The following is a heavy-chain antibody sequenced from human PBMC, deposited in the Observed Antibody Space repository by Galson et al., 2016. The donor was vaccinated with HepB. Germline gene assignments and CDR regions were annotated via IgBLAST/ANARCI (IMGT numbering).Heavy chain of an antibody. CDR3: VRGGTAPDV. Sequence: SLRLSCAGSGFTFSSYGMTWVRQAPGKGLEDVSSISMSGGSRDYAESVKGRFTISRDNSRSTLFLRMNGLRAEDTGVYYCVRGGTAPDVWGKGTTVTVSS. V-gene: IGHV3-23*01. D-gene: IGHD3-16*01. CDR2: ISMSGGSR. J-gene: IGHJ6*04. CDR1: GFTFSSYG.